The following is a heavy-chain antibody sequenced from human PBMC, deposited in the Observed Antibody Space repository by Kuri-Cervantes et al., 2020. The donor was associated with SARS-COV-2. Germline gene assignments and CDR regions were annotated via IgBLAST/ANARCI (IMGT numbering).Heavy chain of an antibody. CDR3: ANLVYSSSSPHPQPYYYYGMDV. V-gene: IGHV1-69*13. D-gene: IGHD6-6*01. Sequence: SVKVSCKASGGTFSSYAISWVRQAPGQGLEWMGGIIPIFGTANYAQKFQGRVTITADESTSTAYMELSSLRSEDTAVYYCANLVYSSSSPHPQPYYYYGMDVWGQGTTVTVSS. CDR1: GGTFSSYA. J-gene: IGHJ6*02. CDR2: IIPIFGTA.